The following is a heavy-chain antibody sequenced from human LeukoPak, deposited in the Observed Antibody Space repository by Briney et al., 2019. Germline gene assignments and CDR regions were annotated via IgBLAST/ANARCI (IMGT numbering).Heavy chain of an antibody. CDR2: IYYSGST. V-gene: IGHV4-59*01. J-gene: IGHJ5*02. CDR3: ATEVAGYYDSSGYYHVEVVWFDP. D-gene: IGHD3-22*01. Sequence: EXLSLTCTVSGVSISSYYWSWIRQPPGKGLEWNGYIYYSGSTHYNLSLNSRVTISVDTSKNQFSLKLSSVTAADTAVYYCATEVAGYYDSSGYYHVEVVWFDPWGQGTLVTVSS. CDR1: GVSISSYY.